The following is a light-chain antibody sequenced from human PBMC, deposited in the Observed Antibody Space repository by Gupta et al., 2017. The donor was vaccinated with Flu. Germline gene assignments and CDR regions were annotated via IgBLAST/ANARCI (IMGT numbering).Light chain of an antibody. J-gene: IGLJ3*02. V-gene: IGLV1-44*01. CDR2: SDH. Sequence: HPGTAAKLLIYSDHKRRSGGPDRFSGSNSGASAAMAIRRLQTEDEAEYYCAAWEDTRSGLWVFGGGTKLTVL. CDR3: AAWEDTRSGLWV.